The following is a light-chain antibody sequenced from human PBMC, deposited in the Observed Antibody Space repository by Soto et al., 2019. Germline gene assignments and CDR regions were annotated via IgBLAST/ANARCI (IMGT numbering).Light chain of an antibody. Sequence: EIVLTQSPGTLSLSPGERATLSCRASQSISGNYLAWYQQKPGQAPRLLIYGASNRATGIPERFSGSGSGTDFTLTIGRLEPQDSAMYYRQQYVISVTFGQGTRLEIK. CDR1: QSISGNY. CDR3: QQYVISVT. CDR2: GAS. J-gene: IGKJ5*01. V-gene: IGKV3-20*01.